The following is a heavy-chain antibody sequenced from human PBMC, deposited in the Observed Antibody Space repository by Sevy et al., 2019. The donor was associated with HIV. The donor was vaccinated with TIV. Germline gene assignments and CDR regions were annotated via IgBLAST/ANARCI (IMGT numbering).Heavy chain of an antibody. Sequence: GGSLRLSCAASGFTFSSYGMHWVRQAPGKGLEWVAVIWYDGSNKYYADSVKGRFTISRDNSKNTLYLQMNSLRAEDTAVYYCARANGDLRYYYYGMDVWGQRTTVTVSS. CDR3: ARANGDLRYYYYGMDV. V-gene: IGHV3-33*01. CDR1: GFTFSSYG. D-gene: IGHD4-17*01. CDR2: IWYDGSNK. J-gene: IGHJ6*02.